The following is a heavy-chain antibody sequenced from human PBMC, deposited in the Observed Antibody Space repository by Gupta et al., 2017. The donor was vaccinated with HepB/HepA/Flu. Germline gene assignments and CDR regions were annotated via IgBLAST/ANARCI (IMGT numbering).Heavy chain of an antibody. Sequence: QVQLVESGGGVVQPGRSLRLPCAASGFTFSSYALHWVRQAPGKGLEWVAFISYDGSAKDYAESVKGRFTISRDNSKNTLYLQMDSLRAEDAAVYYCARRDSGLDSWGQGTLVTVSS. J-gene: IGHJ5*01. CDR3: ARRDSGLDS. CDR2: ISYDGSAK. V-gene: IGHV3-30-3*01. D-gene: IGHD2-21*01. CDR1: GFTFSSYA.